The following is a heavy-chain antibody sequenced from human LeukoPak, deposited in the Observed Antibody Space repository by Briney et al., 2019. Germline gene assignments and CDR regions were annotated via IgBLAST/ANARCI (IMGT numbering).Heavy chain of an antibody. CDR3: AESLDYDGGVLWALPQY. D-gene: IGHD3-22*01. CDR2: IRGSGTVT. V-gene: IGHV3-23*01. Sequence: PGGSLRLSCAASGFTFTSYAMSWVRQPPGKGLEWVSVIRGSGTVTYFADSVKGRFTVSRDNSKNTLYLQVSSLRAEDTAIYYCAESLDYDGGVLWALPQYWGQGTLVTVSS. J-gene: IGHJ4*02. CDR1: GFTFTSYA.